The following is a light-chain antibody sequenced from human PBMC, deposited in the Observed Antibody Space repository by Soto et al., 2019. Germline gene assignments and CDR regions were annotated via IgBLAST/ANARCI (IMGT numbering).Light chain of an antibody. CDR3: QHYSNWPPWT. CDR1: QSVNSN. CDR2: GAS. Sequence: EIVMTQSPATLSVSPGERATLSCRASQSVNSNLAWYQQKPGQAPRLLIYGASTRVTGIPARFSGSGSGTEFTLTISSLQSEDFAVYYCQHYSNWPPWTFGQGTKVEIK. V-gene: IGKV3-15*01. J-gene: IGKJ1*01.